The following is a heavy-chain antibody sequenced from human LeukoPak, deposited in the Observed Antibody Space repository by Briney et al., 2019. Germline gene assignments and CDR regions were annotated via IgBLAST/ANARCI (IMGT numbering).Heavy chain of an antibody. Sequence: ASVKVSCKASGYTFTDYYMHWLRQAPGQGLEWMGWMHPNSGGTNYAQKFQGRVTMTWDTPISTAYMDLSSLRSDDTAVYYCARHTTIFGVAIIDIWGQGTMVTVSS. J-gene: IGHJ3*02. CDR3: ARHTTIFGVAIIDI. CDR2: MHPNSGGT. CDR1: GYTFTDYY. V-gene: IGHV1-2*02. D-gene: IGHD3-3*01.